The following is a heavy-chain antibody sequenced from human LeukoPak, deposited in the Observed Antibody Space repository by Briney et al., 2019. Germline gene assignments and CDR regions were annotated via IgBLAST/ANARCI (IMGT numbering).Heavy chain of an antibody. J-gene: IGHJ4*02. CDR2: SYYSGST. D-gene: IGHD4-17*01. Sequence: SETLSLTCTVSGGSISSGDYYWSWIRQPPGKGLEWIGYSYYSGSTYYNPSLKSRVTISVDTAKNQFSLKLSSVTAADTAVYYCAKGATVTTLDYWGQGTLVTVSS. CDR1: GGSISSGDYY. CDR3: AKGATVTTLDY. V-gene: IGHV4-30-4*08.